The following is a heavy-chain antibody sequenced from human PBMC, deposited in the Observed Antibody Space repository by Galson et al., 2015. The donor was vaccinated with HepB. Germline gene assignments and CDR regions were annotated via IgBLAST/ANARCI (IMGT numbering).Heavy chain of an antibody. CDR1: GFTFSSYG. D-gene: IGHD3-22*01. CDR3: AKDETGWLLLHDAFDI. J-gene: IGHJ3*02. Sequence: SLRLSCAASGFTFSSYGMHWVRQAPGKGLEWVAVISYDGSNKYYADSVKGRFTISRDNSKNTLYLQMNSLRAEDTAVYYCAKDETGWLLLHDAFDIWGQGTMVTVSS. V-gene: IGHV3-30*18. CDR2: ISYDGSNK.